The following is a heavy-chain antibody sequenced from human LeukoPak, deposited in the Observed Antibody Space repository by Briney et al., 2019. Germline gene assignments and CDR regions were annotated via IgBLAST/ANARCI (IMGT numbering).Heavy chain of an antibody. V-gene: IGHV1-46*01. J-gene: IGHJ3*02. CDR1: GYTFTSYY. CDR3: ARDCFPGHRVGAFDI. CDR2: INPSGGST. Sequence: ASVKVSCKASGYTFTSYYMHWVRQAPGQGLEWMGIINPSGGSTSYAQKFQGRVTMTRDMSTSTVYMELSSLRSEDTAVYYCARDCFPGHRVGAFDIWGQGTMVTVSS.